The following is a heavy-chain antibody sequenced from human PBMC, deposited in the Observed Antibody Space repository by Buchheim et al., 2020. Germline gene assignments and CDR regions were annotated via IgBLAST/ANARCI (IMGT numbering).Heavy chain of an antibody. D-gene: IGHD4-23*01. CDR2: INPSGGST. J-gene: IGHJ4*02. CDR3: ARDVYRGPVTTVVTGVDDY. V-gene: IGHV1-46*01. Sequence: QVQLVQSGAEVKKPGASVKVSCKASGYTFTSYYMHWVRQAPGQGLEWMGIINPSGGSTSYAQKFQGRVTMTRDTSTSTAYMELSSLRSEDTAVYYCARDVYRGPVTTVVTGVDDYWGQGTL. CDR1: GYTFTSYY.